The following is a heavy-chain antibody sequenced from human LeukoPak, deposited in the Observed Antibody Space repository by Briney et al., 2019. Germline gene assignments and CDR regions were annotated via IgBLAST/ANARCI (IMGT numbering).Heavy chain of an antibody. CDR1: GFTFSSYA. CDR3: ASTSSPATLSTVDY. Sequence: GSLRLSCAASGFTFSSYAMHWVRQAPGKGLEWVAVISYDGSNKYYADSVKGRFTISRDNSKNTLYLQMNSLRAEDTAVYYCASTSSPATLSTVDYWGQGTLVTVSS. V-gene: IGHV3-30*04. J-gene: IGHJ4*02. CDR2: ISYDGSNK.